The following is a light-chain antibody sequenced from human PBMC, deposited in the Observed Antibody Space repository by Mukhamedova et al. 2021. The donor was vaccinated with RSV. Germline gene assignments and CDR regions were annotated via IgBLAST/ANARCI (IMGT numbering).Light chain of an antibody. V-gene: IGKV1-33*01. CDR3: QQYQSFPLT. J-gene: IGKJ2*01. CDR2: DAS. Sequence: WYQRRVHGKAPNLLIYDASKLEAGVPSRFSGSRSGRDFSFTIDSLQPEGRASYYCQQYQSFPLTFGQGTKLDI.